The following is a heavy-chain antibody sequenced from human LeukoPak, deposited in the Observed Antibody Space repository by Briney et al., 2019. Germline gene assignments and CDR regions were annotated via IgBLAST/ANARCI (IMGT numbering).Heavy chain of an antibody. D-gene: IGHD3-10*01. V-gene: IGHV3-30*02. J-gene: IGHJ5*02. CDR1: GFTFSSYG. Sequence: GGSLRLSCAASGFTFSSYGMHWLRQAPGKGLEWVAFIRYDGSNKYYADSVKGRFTISRDNSKNTLYLQMNSLRAEDTAVYYCAKVLWFGELSLWFDPWGQGTLVTVSA. CDR2: IRYDGSNK. CDR3: AKVLWFGELSLWFDP.